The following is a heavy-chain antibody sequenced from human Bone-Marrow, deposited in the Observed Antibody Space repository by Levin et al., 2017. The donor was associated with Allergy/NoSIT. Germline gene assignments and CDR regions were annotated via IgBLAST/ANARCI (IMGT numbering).Heavy chain of an antibody. Sequence: GESLKISCAASGFTFSSYSMTWVRQAPGKGLEWVSLIGASGGPTFYAASLKGRFTVSRDNSKNTLFLQMNSLRAEDTALYYCAKKRGGRGAPRDFDYWGQGTLVTVSS. J-gene: IGHJ4*02. CDR2: IGASGGPT. V-gene: IGHV3-23*01. D-gene: IGHD3-3*01. CDR1: GFTFSSYS. CDR3: AKKRGGRGAPRDFDY.